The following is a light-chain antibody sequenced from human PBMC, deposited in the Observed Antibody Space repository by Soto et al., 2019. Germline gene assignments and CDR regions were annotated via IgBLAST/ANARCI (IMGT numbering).Light chain of an antibody. CDR1: RSDVESYNL. CDR3: CSYAGTRTYV. CDR2: EVS. V-gene: IGLV2-23*02. Sequence: QSVLTQPASVSGSPGQAITISCTGTRSDVESYNLVSWYQQHPGKASKLIIYEVSKRPSGVSDGFSGSKSGNTASLTISWLQAEDEADYYCCSYAGTRTYVFGTGTKVTVL. J-gene: IGLJ1*01.